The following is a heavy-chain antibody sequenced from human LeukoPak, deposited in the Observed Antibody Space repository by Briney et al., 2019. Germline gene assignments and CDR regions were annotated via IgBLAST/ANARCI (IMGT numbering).Heavy chain of an antibody. Sequence: SETLSLTCTVSGGSISSSSYYWGWSRQPPGKGLEWIGCIYYSGSTYYNPSLKSRVTISVDTSKNQFSLKLSSVTAADTAVYYCARVKVAVAGYVFDYWGQGTLVTVSS. J-gene: IGHJ4*02. D-gene: IGHD6-19*01. CDR1: GGSISSSSYY. V-gene: IGHV4-39*07. CDR2: IYYSGST. CDR3: ARVKVAVAGYVFDY.